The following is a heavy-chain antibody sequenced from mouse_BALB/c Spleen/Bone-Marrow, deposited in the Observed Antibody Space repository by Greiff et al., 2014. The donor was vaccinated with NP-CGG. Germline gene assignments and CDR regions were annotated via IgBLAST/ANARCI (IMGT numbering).Heavy chain of an antibody. J-gene: IGHJ4*01. D-gene: IGHD2-2*01. V-gene: IGHV2-6-2*01. Sequence: VQLVESGPDLVAPSQSLSITCTVSGFSFNSYGVHWVRQPPGKGLEWLGVIWSDGSTTYNSALKSRLSISKDNSKSQLFLKMNSLQTDDTAMYYCARHERGYPYAMDYWGQGTSVTVSS. CDR2: IWSDGST. CDR1: GFSFNSYG. CDR3: ARHERGYPYAMDY.